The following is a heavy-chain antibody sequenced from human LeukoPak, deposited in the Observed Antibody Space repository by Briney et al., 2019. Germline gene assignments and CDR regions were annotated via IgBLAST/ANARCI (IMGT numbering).Heavy chain of an antibody. J-gene: IGHJ4*02. CDR1: GGSIRSYY. D-gene: IGHD6-19*01. Sequence: SETLSLTCTVSGGSIRSYYWSWIRQPAEKGLEWIGRIYISGSTNYNPSLKSRVTMSVDTSKKQFSLKLSSVTAADTAVYYCARAPEFSSGWLHDYRGQGTLVTVSS. CDR2: IYISGST. CDR3: ARAPEFSSGWLHDY. V-gene: IGHV4-4*07.